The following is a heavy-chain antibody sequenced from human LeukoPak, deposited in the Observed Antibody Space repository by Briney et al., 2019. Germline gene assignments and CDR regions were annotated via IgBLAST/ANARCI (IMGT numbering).Heavy chain of an antibody. Sequence: GGSLRLSCAASGFTFSSDAMSSFRQAPGKGLEWVSTISGSGGNTYFADSVKGRFTISRDNSKNTLYLQMNSLRAEDTAVYYCAKTGGYVYYFDYWGQGTLVTVSS. CDR2: ISGSGGNT. CDR3: AKTGGYVYYFDY. J-gene: IGHJ4*02. D-gene: IGHD3-22*01. V-gene: IGHV3-23*01. CDR1: GFTFSSDA.